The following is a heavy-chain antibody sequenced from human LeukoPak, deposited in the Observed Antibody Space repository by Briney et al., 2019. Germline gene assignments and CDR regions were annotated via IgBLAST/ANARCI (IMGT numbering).Heavy chain of an antibody. Sequence: ASVKVSCKASGYTFTSYYMHWVRQAPGQGLEWMGIINPSGGSTSYAHKFQGRVTMTRDTSTSTVYMELSSLRSEDTAVYYCARSGAAPIIQLASPFDYWGQGTLVTVSS. J-gene: IGHJ4*02. CDR3: ARSGAAPIIQLASPFDY. D-gene: IGHD3-3*01. CDR1: GYTFTSYY. CDR2: INPSGGST. V-gene: IGHV1-46*01.